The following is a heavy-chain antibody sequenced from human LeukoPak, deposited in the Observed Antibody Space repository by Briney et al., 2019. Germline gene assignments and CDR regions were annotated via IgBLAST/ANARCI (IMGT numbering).Heavy chain of an antibody. J-gene: IGHJ4*02. V-gene: IGHV1-18*01. CDR2: ISAYSGNT. Sequence: ASVTVSCKASGYTFTSYGISWVRQAPGQGLEWMGWISAYSGNTNYAQNLQGRVTMTTDTSTSTAYMELRSLRSDDTAVYYCARGGAAAGTETWVHWGQGTLVTVSS. D-gene: IGHD6-13*01. CDR3: ARGGAAAGTETWVH. CDR1: GYTFTSYG.